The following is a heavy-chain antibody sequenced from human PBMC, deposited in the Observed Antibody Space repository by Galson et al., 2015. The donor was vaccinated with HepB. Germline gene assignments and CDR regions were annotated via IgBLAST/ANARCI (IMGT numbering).Heavy chain of an antibody. V-gene: IGHV3-64D*06. CDR1: GLTFSIHA. CDR2: IRSNGDST. Sequence: SLRLSCAASGLTFSIHAMHWVRQAPGKGLECVSAIRSNGDSTLYADSVKGRFTISRDNSKNTVYLQMTSLRVEDTAVYYCVKPFYYDSSGYYWGTFDSWGQGTLVTVSS. J-gene: IGHJ4*02. D-gene: IGHD3-22*01. CDR3: VKPFYYDSSGYYWGTFDS.